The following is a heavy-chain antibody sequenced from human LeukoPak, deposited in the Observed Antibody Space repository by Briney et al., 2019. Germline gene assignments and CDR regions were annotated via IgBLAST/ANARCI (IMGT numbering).Heavy chain of an antibody. CDR3: ALSAEKQLVHFDF. V-gene: IGHV1-69*05. Sequence: ASVKVSCKASGDTFSNYDVTWVRQAPGQGLEWMGRIIPVFDTAKYAQNFQGRVTMTTDESSSTAYMGLYSLRSEDTAVYYCALSAEKQLVHFDFWGQGTLVTVSS. CDR1: GDTFSNYD. CDR2: IIPVFDTA. D-gene: IGHD6-13*01. J-gene: IGHJ4*02.